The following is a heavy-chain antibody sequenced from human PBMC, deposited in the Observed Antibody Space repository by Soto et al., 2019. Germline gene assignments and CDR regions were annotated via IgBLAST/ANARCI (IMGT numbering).Heavy chain of an antibody. CDR1: AYTFTNYA. CDR3: ATGLLGYCSGGSCYSDS. J-gene: IGHJ4*02. Sequence: QVQLVQSGAEVKKPGASVRVSCQTSAYTFTNYAVSWVRQAPGQGLEWMGWIGGDNGNTIYAQKFQGRVTMTTDTSTRKAYMELRSLRSDDTAVYYCATGLLGYCSGGSCYSDSWGQGTLVTVSS. V-gene: IGHV1-18*01. D-gene: IGHD2-15*01. CDR2: IGGDNGNT.